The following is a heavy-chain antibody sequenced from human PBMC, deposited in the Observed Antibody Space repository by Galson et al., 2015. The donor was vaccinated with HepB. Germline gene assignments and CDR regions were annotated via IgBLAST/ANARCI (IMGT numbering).Heavy chain of an antibody. CDR3: AYSQTTVTSAFDI. D-gene: IGHD4-11*01. J-gene: IGHJ3*02. V-gene: IGHV2-5*02. CDR2: IYWDDDK. Sequence: PALVKPTQTLTLTCTLSGVSVSTSGVGVGWIRQPPGKALEWLALIYWDDDKRYSPFLKSRLTFTIDSSKNQVVLTLANVDPVDTATYFCAYSQTTVTSAFDIWGPGTMVTVSS. CDR1: GVSVSTSGVG.